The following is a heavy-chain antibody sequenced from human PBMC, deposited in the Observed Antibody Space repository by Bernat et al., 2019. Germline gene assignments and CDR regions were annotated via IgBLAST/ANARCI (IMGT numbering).Heavy chain of an antibody. D-gene: IGHD1-26*01. V-gene: IGHV3-64*01. CDR3: ARLEGSVVGVPDY. J-gene: IGHJ4*02. Sequence: EVQLVESGGGLVQPGGSLRLSCAASGFAFSNYAMHWVRQAPGKGLEFVSAISSDGGSTYYAQSVKGRFTISRDNSKNTLYLQMGSLSVEDMAVYYCARLEGSVVGVPDYWGQGTLVTVSS. CDR2: ISSDGGST. CDR1: GFAFSNYA.